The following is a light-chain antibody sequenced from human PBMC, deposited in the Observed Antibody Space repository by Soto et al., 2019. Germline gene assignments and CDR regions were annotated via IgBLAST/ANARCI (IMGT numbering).Light chain of an antibody. J-gene: IGKJ1*01. CDR2: ETS. V-gene: IGKV3-20*01. Sequence: EIVLTQSPGTLSLSPGERATLSCRASQSVRDSHLAWYQQKPGQAPSLLIYETSSRATGIPDRFRGSGSGTEFALTITRVEPEDVAMYFCQQYGSSPGTLGQGTKVDIK. CDR1: QSVRDSH. CDR3: QQYGSSPGT.